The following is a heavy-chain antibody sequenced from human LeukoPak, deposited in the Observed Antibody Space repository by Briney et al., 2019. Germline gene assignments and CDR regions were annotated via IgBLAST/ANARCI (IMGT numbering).Heavy chain of an antibody. CDR3: ARVRFDWLAHDY. Sequence: ASVKVSCKASGYTFTSYGISWVRQAPGQGLEWMGWISAYNGNTNYAQKLQGRVTTTTDTSTSTAYMELRSLRSDDTAVYYCARVRFDWLAHDYWGQGTLVTVSS. CDR2: ISAYNGNT. V-gene: IGHV1-18*01. D-gene: IGHD3-9*01. CDR1: GYTFTSYG. J-gene: IGHJ4*02.